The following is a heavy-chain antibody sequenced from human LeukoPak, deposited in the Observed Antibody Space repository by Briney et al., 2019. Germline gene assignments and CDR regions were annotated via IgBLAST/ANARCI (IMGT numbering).Heavy chain of an antibody. J-gene: IGHJ6*03. CDR3: ARRYYYGSGREYYYYYYMDV. Sequence: GGSLRLSCAASGFSFSSYNMNWVRQAPGEGLEWVSSITSSSTYTFYAESVKGRFTISRDNARNSLYLQMNSLRAEDTAVYYCARRYYYGSGREYYYYYYMDVWGKGTTVTISS. V-gene: IGHV3-21*01. CDR1: GFSFSSYN. D-gene: IGHD3-10*01. CDR2: ITSSSTYT.